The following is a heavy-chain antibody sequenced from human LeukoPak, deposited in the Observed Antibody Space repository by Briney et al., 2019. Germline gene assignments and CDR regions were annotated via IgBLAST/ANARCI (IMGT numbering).Heavy chain of an antibody. CDR3: ARDLGVVRGVFTLDY. V-gene: IGHV3-30*03. Sequence: GGSLRLSCAASGFTFSSYGVHWVRQAPGKGLEWVAVISYDGSNKYYADSVKGRFTISRENAKNSLYLQMNSLRAEDTAVYYCARDLGVVRGVFTLDYWGQGTLVTVSS. J-gene: IGHJ4*02. CDR2: ISYDGSNK. D-gene: IGHD3-10*01. CDR1: GFTFSSYG.